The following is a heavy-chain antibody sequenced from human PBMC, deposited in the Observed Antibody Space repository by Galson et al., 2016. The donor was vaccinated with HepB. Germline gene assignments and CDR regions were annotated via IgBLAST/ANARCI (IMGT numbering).Heavy chain of an antibody. D-gene: IGHD5-18*01. CDR1: GFTISRAW. J-gene: IGHJ4*02. CDR2: IKSYTDGGTT. CDR3: TTSSTRGYTYGPSAY. Sequence: SLRLSCAASGFTISRAWMNWVRQAPGKGLEWVGRIKSYTDGGTTEYAATMKGRFTFSRDESNNRLYLQMNSLKTEETAVYYCTTSSTRGYTYGPSAYWGRGTLVAVSS. V-gene: IGHV3-15*01.